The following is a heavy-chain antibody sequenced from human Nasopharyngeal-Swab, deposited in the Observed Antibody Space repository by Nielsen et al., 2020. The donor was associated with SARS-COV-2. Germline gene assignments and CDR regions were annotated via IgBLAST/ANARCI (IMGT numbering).Heavy chain of an antibody. CDR3: ARRGLSSGYCPFDF. D-gene: IGHD3-22*01. CDR2: IRNKVNSYTT. J-gene: IGHJ3*01. CDR1: GFTFSDHY. Sequence: GESLKISCAASGFTFSDHYMDWVRQAPGKGLEWVGRIRNKVNSYTTEYAASVKGRFTISRDDSENSLYLQMNSLKPEDTAVYYCARRGLSSGYCPFDFWGQWTMVTVSS. V-gene: IGHV3-72*01.